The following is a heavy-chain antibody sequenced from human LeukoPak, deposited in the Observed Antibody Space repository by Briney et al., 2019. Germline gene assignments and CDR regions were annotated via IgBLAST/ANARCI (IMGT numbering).Heavy chain of an antibody. CDR2: INPSGGST. J-gene: IGHJ3*02. D-gene: IGHD3-10*01. CDR3: ARDRGWFGEFGAFDI. CDR1: GYTFTSYY. V-gene: IGHV1-46*01. Sequence: ASVKVSCKASGYTFTSYYMHWVRQAPGQGLEWMGIINPSGGSTSYAQKFQGRVTMTRDTSISTGYMELSRLRSDDTAVYYCARDRGWFGEFGAFDIWGQGTMVTVSS.